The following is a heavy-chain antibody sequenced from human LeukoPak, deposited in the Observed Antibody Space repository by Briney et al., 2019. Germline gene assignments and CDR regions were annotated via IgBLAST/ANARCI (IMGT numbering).Heavy chain of an antibody. CDR3: AKERYSSSSLFAITPFDY. Sequence: SCKASGYTFTSYYMHWVRQAPGKGLEWVAIIQYDGSNKHYVDSVQGRFTISRDNSKNTLYLQMNSLRAEDTAVYYCAKERYSSSSLFAITPFDYWGQGTLVTVSS. CDR1: GYTFTSYY. V-gene: IGHV3-30*02. D-gene: IGHD6-13*01. CDR2: IQYDGSNK. J-gene: IGHJ4*02.